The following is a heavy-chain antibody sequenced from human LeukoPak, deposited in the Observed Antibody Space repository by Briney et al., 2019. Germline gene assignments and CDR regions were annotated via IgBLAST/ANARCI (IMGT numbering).Heavy chain of an antibody. D-gene: IGHD5-18*01. CDR1: GFTFSNYG. J-gene: IGHJ4*02. CDR3: ARGSGYSYSFTGRERTKSRLDY. Sequence: PGGSLRLSCAASGFTFSNYGMHWVRQAPGKGLEWVAVISFDGSNKYYADSVKGRFTISRDSSKNTLYLQMNSLRAADTAVYHCARGSGYSYSFTGRERTKSRLDYWGQGTLVTVSS. V-gene: IGHV3-30*19. CDR2: ISFDGSNK.